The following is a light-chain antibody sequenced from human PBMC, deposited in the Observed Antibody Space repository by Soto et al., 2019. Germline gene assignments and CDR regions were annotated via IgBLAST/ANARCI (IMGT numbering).Light chain of an antibody. CDR1: SSDVGGYDY. Sequence: QSVLTQPASVSGSPGQSITISCTGTSSDVGGYDYVSWYQQLPGKAPKLLIYDVNNRPSGVSHRVSGSKSGNTASLAISGLQAEDEADYYCSSYTGSSTFVIGTGTKVTVL. CDR3: SSYTGSSTFV. J-gene: IGLJ1*01. V-gene: IGLV2-14*01. CDR2: DVN.